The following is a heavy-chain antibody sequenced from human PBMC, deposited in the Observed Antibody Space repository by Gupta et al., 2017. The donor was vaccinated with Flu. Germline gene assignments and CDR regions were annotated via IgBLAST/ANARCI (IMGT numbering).Heavy chain of an antibody. CDR1: GFTFSSYA. CDR3: AKGPVQRQWLGTTKYYYYYYGMDV. V-gene: IGHV3-23*01. J-gene: IGHJ6*02. CDR2: IRGRGGST. Sequence: EVQLLESGGGLVQPGGSLRLFCAASGFTFSSYAMSWVRPAPGKGLEWVSAIRGRGGSTYYANSVKGRFTISRDNSKNTLYRQMNSLRAEDTAVYYCAKGPVQRQWLGTTKYYYYYYGMDVWGQGTTVTVS. D-gene: IGHD6-19*01.